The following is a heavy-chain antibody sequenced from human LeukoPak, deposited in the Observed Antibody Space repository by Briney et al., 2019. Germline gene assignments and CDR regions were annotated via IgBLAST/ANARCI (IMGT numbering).Heavy chain of an antibody. CDR2: ISNDGTTE. CDR1: GFNFSPYA. D-gene: IGHD2-2*01. Sequence: GSLRLSCVASGFNFSPYAVHWVLQAPGKGLEWVAIISNDGTTESYTDSVKGRFTISRDNFKNTLYLQMNGLRLEDTAVYYCATLRDIVVVATTPTDVWGKGTTVIVSS. J-gene: IGHJ6*04. V-gene: IGHV3-30-3*01. CDR3: ATLRDIVVVATTPTDV.